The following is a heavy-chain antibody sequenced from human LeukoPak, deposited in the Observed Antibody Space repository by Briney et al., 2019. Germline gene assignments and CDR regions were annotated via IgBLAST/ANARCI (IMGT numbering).Heavy chain of an antibody. CDR1: GYNFTNFW. D-gene: IGHD2-15*01. CDR2: IYPGDSDT. CDR3: ARSSVEIAAQIDY. V-gene: IGHV5-51*01. J-gene: IGHJ4*02. Sequence: GESLKISCKGSGYNFTNFWIGWVRQMPGKGLEWMGIIYPGDSDTRYSPSFQGQVTISADKSISTAYLQWSSLKASDTAMYYCARSSVEIAAQIDYWGQGTLVTVPS.